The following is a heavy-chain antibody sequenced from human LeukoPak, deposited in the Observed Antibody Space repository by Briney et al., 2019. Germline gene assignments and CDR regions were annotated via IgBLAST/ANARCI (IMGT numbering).Heavy chain of an antibody. CDR1: GFTVSSNY. Sequence: PGGSLRLSCAASGFTVSSNYMSWVRQAQGKGLEWVSVTYADSRRFYTDSVKGRFTISRDNSKNTVYLQMNSLRGEDTALYYCARESTLVTPGAFDYWGQGTLVTVSS. CDR2: TYADSRR. J-gene: IGHJ4*02. D-gene: IGHD1-26*01. V-gene: IGHV3-66*01. CDR3: ARESTLVTPGAFDY.